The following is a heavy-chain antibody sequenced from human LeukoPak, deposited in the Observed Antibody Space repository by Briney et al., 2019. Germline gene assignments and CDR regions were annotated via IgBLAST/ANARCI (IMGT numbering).Heavy chain of an antibody. V-gene: IGHV3-30*02. CDR2: IRYDGSNK. CDR1: GFTFSSYG. J-gene: IGHJ6*03. Sequence: GGSLRLSCAASGFTFSSYGMHWVRQAPGKGLEWVAFIRYDGSNKYYADSVKGRFTISRDNAKNSLYLQMNSLRVEDTAVYYCAREWELMGYYMDVWGKGTTVTISS. D-gene: IGHD1-26*01. CDR3: AREWELMGYYMDV.